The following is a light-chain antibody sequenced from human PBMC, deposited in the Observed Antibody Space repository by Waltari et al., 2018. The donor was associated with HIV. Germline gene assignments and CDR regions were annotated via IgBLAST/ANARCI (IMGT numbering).Light chain of an antibody. J-gene: IGKJ2*01. CDR1: QTIGIN. CDR2: GAS. Sequence: ETVMTQSPATLSVSPGERGIVSCRASQTIGINLAWYQQKPGQGPRLLINGASTRATGIPGRFNGTGSGTEFTLTISGLQSEDFAIYYCQEYNSWPPRYTFGQGTKVEMK. V-gene: IGKV3-15*01. CDR3: QEYNSWPPRYT.